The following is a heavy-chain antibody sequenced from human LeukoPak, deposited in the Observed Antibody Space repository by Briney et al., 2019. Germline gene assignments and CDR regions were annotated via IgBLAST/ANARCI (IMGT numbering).Heavy chain of an antibody. J-gene: IGHJ4*02. V-gene: IGHV4-30-2*01. CDR1: GGSISSGGYS. CDR2: IYHSGST. CDR3: ARYSCGSGGSCYFDY. Sequence: SQTLSLTCAVSGGSISSGGYSRSWIRQPPGKGLEWIGYIYHSGSTYYNPSLKSRVTISVDRSKNQFSLKLSSVTAADTAVYYCARYSCGSGGSCYFDYWGQGTLVTVSS. D-gene: IGHD2-15*01.